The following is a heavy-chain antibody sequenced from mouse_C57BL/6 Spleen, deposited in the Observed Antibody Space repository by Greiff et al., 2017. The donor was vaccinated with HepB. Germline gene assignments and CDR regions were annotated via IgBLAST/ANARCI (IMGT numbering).Heavy chain of an antibody. D-gene: IGHD6-1*01. CDR3: ARDSLRKGFAY. CDR1: GYSITSGYD. CDR2: ISYSGST. Sequence: EVQLVESGPGMVKPSQSLSLTCTVTGYSITSGYDWHWIRHFPGNKLEWMGYISYSGSTNYNPSLKSRISITHDTSKNHFFLKLNSVTTEDTATYYCARDSLRKGFAYWGQGTLVTVSA. J-gene: IGHJ3*01. V-gene: IGHV3-1*01.